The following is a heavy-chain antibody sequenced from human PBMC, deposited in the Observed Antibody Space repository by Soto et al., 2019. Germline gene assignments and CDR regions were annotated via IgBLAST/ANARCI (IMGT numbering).Heavy chain of an antibody. CDR1: GGSISHYY. CDR3: ARDRSTYGGGGTGEVKENWFDP. V-gene: IGHV4-59*01. D-gene: IGHD2-8*01. J-gene: IGHJ5*02. Sequence: ETLSLTCTVSGGSISHYYWSWIRQSPGKGLEWIGYAYYSGSTDYNPSLKSRVTMSVDTSKNQVSLKLNSVTTADTAVYYCARDRSTYGGGGTGEVKENWFDPWGPGTLVTVSS. CDR2: AYYSGST.